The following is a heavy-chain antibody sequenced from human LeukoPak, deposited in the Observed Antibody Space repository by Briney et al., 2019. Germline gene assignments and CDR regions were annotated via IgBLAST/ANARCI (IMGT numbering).Heavy chain of an antibody. J-gene: IGHJ4*02. CDR2: ISSSSSTI. CDR3: ARDGYYDILTGYPFDY. CDR1: GFTFSSYS. D-gene: IGHD3-9*01. Sequence: GGSLRLSCAASGFTFSSYSMNWVRQAPGKGLEWVSYISSSSSTIYYADSVKGRFTISRDNAKNSLYLQMNSLRAEDTAVYYCARDGYYDILTGYPFDYWGQGTLVTVSS. V-gene: IGHV3-48*04.